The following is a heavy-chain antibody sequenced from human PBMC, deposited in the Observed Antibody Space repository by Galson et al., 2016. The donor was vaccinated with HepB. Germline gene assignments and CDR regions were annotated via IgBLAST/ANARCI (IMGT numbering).Heavy chain of an antibody. Sequence: SLRLSCAASGFTFRSYDMSWVRQAPGKGLEWVSGINYSGSGGSTHYADSVKGPSTISRDNSKNTLYLQMNSLRAADTAVFYCAKDPEYSAPPNCWGQGTPVIVSS. CDR1: GFTFRSYD. V-gene: IGHV3-23*01. D-gene: IGHD5-12*01. J-gene: IGHJ4*02. CDR3: AKDPEYSAPPNC. CDR2: INYSGSGGST.